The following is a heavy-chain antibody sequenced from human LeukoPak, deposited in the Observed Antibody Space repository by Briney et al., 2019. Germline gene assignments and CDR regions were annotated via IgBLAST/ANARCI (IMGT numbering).Heavy chain of an antibody. J-gene: IGHJ4*02. CDR1: GYTFTSYG. CDR3: ARSRLVRRDYGDDLVDY. CDR2: ISAYNGNT. Sequence: ASVKVSCKPSGYTFTSYGIGWVRQAPGQRLEWMGWISAYNGNTNYAQKLEGRVTMTTDTSTSTASMELRSLRSDDTAVYYCARSRLVRRDYGDDLVDYSGQGTLVPVSS. D-gene: IGHD4-17*01. V-gene: IGHV1-18*01.